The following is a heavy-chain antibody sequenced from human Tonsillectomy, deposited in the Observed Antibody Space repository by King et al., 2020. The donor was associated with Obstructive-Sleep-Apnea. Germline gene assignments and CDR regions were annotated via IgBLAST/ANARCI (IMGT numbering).Heavy chain of an antibody. CDR3: ARHGSDYGGWFDP. Sequence: DVQLVESGAEVKKPGESLRISCKGSGYNFTSYWITWVRQMPGKGLEWMGSIDPTDSSTKYSPSFQGHVTTSADKSITTAYLQWNSLKASDTAMYYCARHGSDYGGWFDPWGLGTLVTVSS. CDR2: IDPTDSST. CDR1: GYNFTSYW. V-gene: IGHV5-10-1*01. D-gene: IGHD4-23*01. J-gene: IGHJ5*02.